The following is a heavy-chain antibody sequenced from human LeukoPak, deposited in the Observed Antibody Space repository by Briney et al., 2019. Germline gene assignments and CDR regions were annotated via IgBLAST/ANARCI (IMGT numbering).Heavy chain of an antibody. CDR1: GGSISCYY. J-gene: IGHJ4*02. CDR2: IYYSGST. Sequence: SETLSLTCTVSGGSISCYYWSWLRQPPGKGLEWIGYIYYSGSTNYNPSLKSRVTISVDTSKNQFSLKLSSVTAADTAVYFCATLVSTRYYFDYWGQGTLVTVSS. D-gene: IGHD5/OR15-5a*01. CDR3: ATLVSTRYYFDY. V-gene: IGHV4-59*08.